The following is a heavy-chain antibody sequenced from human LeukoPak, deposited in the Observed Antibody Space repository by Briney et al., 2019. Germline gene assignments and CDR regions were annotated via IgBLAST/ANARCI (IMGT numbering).Heavy chain of an antibody. CDR1: GYTFTSYY. CDR3: AREQALRGDPQPFDY. V-gene: IGHV1-46*01. J-gene: IGHJ4*02. CDR2: INPSGGST. D-gene: IGHD5-12*01. Sequence: ASVKVSCKASGYTFTSYYMHWVRQAPGQGLEWMGIINPSGGSTSYAQKFQGRVTMTRDTSTSTVYMELSSLRSEDTAVYYCAREQALRGDPQPFDYWGQGTLVTVSS.